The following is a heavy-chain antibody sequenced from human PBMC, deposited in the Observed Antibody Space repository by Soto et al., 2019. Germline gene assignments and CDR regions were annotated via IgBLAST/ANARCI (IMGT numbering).Heavy chain of an antibody. Sequence: GGSLRLSCAASGFTFSSYAMSWVRQAPGKGLEWVSAFSGSGGSTYYADSVKGRFTISRDNSKNTLYLQMNSLRAEDTAVYYSAKEDHNWKSGYYYYGMDVLGQGSTVTVYS. V-gene: IGHV3-23*01. D-gene: IGHD1-20*01. CDR3: AKEDHNWKSGYYYYGMDV. CDR2: FSGSGGST. J-gene: IGHJ6*02. CDR1: GFTFSSYA.